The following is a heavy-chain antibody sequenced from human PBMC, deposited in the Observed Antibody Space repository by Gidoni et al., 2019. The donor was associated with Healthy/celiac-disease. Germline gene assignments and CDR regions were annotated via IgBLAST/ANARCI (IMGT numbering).Heavy chain of an antibody. D-gene: IGHD4-17*01. CDR2: IWYDGSNK. V-gene: IGHV3-33*01. J-gene: IGHJ4*02. CDR3: AGGNDYGDYAFDY. Sequence: QVQLVESSGGVVQPGRSLRLSCAASGFTFSSYGMHWVRQAPGKGLEWVAVIWYDGSNKYYADSVKGRVTISRDNSKNTLYLQMNSLRAEETAVYYCAGGNDYGDYAFDYWGQGTLVTVSS. CDR1: GFTFSSYG.